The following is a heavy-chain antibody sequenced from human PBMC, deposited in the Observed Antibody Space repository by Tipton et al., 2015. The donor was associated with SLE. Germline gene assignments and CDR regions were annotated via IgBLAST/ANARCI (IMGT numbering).Heavy chain of an antibody. J-gene: IGHJ3*01. CDR3: AKDLGPLADAFDL. V-gene: IGHV3-9*01. D-gene: IGHD3-3*02. CDR1: GFNFDDYG. CDR2: INWSRHNI. Sequence: SLRLSCAASGFNFDDYGMRWVRQAPGKGLEWVSRINWSRHNICYADSVKGRFTISRDNAKNSLYLQMNSLRVEDTALYYCAKDLGPLADAFDLWGQ.